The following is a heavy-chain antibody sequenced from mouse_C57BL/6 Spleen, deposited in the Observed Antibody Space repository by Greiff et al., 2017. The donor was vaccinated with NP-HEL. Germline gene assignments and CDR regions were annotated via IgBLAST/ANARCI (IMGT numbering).Heavy chain of an antibody. CDR1: GFTFSSYA. J-gene: IGHJ3*01. D-gene: IGHD2-4*01. Sequence: EVKLVESGEGLVKPGGSLKLSCAASGFTFSSYAMSWVRQTPEKRLEWVAYISSGGDYIYYADTVKGRFTISRDNARNTLYLQMSSLKSEDTAMYYCTRDRVYDYDGGFAYWGQGTLVTVSA. CDR3: TRDRVYDYDGGFAY. CDR2: ISSGGDYI. V-gene: IGHV5-9-1*02.